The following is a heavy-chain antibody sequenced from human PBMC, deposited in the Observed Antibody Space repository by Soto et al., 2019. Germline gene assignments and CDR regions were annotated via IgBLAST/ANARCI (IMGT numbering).Heavy chain of an antibody. J-gene: IGHJ5*02. CDR2: IYSGGST. D-gene: IGHD3-16*01. CDR3: ARGSRGEGP. V-gene: IGHV4-4*07. Sequence: SETLSLTCTVSGGSITTYYWSWIRQPAGKGLEWIGRIYSGGSTNYNPSLRSRVTVSVDMSKNQFSLKLSSVTAADTAVYYCARGSRGEGPWGQGTLVTVSS. CDR1: GGSITTYY.